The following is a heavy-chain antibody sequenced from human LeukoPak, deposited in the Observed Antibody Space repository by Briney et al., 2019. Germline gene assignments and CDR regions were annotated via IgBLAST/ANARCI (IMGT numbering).Heavy chain of an antibody. D-gene: IGHD4-11*01. CDR2: IYYSGTT. CDR3: ARQRDAYSNDRPFDF. V-gene: IGHV4-59*08. CDR1: GGSISSYY. Sequence: SETLSLTSTVSGGSISSYYWSWIRQPPGQGLEWIGYIYYSGTTNYNPSLKGRVTISVDTSKSQFSLMLSSVTAADTAVYYCARQRDAYSNDRPFDFWGQGTLVTVSS. J-gene: IGHJ4*02.